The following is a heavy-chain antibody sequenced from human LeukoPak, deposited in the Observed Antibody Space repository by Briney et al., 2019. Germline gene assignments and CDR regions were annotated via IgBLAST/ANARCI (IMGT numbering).Heavy chain of an antibody. J-gene: IGHJ4*02. V-gene: IGHV3-66*02. CDR2: IYSGGST. CDR3: ARDGYCSGTSCYTGLLYFDY. Sequence: GGSLRLSCAASGFTVSSNYMSWVRQAPGKGLEWVSVIYSGGSTYYADSVKGRFTISRDNSKNTLYLQMNSLRAEDTAVYYCARDGYCSGTSCYTGLLYFDYWGQGTLVTVSS. CDR1: GFTVSSNY. D-gene: IGHD2-2*02.